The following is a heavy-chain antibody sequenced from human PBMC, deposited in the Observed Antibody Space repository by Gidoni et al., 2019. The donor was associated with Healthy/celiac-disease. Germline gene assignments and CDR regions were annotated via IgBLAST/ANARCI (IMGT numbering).Heavy chain of an antibody. D-gene: IGHD3-16*01. CDR2: INAGNGNT. CDR1: GYTFTSYA. V-gene: IGHV1-3*01. Sequence: QVQLVQSGAEVKKPGASVKVSCKASGYTFTSYAMHWVRQAPGQRLEWMGWINAGNGNTKYSQKFQGRVTITRDTSASTAYMELSSLRSEDTAVYYCARQTFVSPGGDGMDVWGQGTTVTVSS. CDR3: ARQTFVSPGGDGMDV. J-gene: IGHJ6*02.